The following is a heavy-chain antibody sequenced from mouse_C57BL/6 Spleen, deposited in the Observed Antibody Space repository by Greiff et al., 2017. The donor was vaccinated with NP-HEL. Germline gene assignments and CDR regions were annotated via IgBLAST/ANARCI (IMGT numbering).Heavy chain of an antibody. J-gene: IGHJ1*03. V-gene: IGHV1-22*01. D-gene: IGHD1-1*01. Sequence: EVQLQQSGPELVKPGASVKMSCKASGYTFTDYNMHWVKQSHGKSLEWIGYINPNNGGTSYNQKFKGKATLTVNKSSSTAYMELRSLTSEDSAVYYCAKEITTFGYFDVWGTGTTVTVSS. CDR3: AKEITTFGYFDV. CDR1: GYTFTDYN. CDR2: INPNNGGT.